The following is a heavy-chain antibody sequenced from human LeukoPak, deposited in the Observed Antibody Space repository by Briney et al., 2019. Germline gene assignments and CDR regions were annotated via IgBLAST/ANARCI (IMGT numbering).Heavy chain of an antibody. CDR2: INQGGSEK. Sequence: PGGSLRLSCAASGFTFSTYWMSWVRQAPGKGLEWVANINQGGSEKYYVDSAKGRFTISRDNAKNSLYLQMNSLRAEDTAVYYCARIYDNSGYYDYWGQGTLVTVSS. V-gene: IGHV3-7*04. J-gene: IGHJ4*02. CDR3: ARIYDNSGYYDY. D-gene: IGHD3-22*01. CDR1: GFTFSTYW.